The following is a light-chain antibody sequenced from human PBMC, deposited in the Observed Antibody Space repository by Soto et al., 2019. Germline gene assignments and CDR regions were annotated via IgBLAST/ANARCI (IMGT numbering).Light chain of an antibody. Sequence: DIPMTQSPSSLSASVGDRVTIICQASQDINNYLNWYQQKPGKAPKLLIYASSNLEVVVSPRFSGPGYWSGFNSTIRAPQPEAIPQSDYEEFDNLPSTVGHGTRLEMK. CDR1: QDINNY. V-gene: IGKV1-33*01. CDR2: ASS. CDR3: EEFDNLPST. J-gene: IGKJ5*01.